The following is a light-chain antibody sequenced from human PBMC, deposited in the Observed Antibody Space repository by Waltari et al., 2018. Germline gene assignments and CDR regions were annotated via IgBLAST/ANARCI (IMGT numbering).Light chain of an antibody. CDR2: AAS. CDR3: QQSYSAPHT. V-gene: IGKV1-39*01. CDR1: QSIATY. J-gene: IGKJ4*01. Sequence: GDRVTSTCRASQSIATYLNWYQQTQGKAPILLIYAASSLQFGVTSRFSGSGSGTAFTLAITSLQPEDFATYFCQQSYSAPHTFGGGTQVDIK.